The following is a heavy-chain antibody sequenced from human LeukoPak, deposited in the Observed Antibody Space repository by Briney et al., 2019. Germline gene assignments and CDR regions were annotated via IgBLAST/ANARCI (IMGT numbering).Heavy chain of an antibody. V-gene: IGHV3-9*01. CDR3: AKAVTEADYYDSSGPMIWYFDL. Sequence: PAGGSLRLSCAASGFTFSSYWMHWVRQAPGKGLEWVSGISWHSGNIGYADSVKGRFTISRDNAKNSLYLQMNSLRAEDTALYYCAKAVTEADYYDSSGPMIWYFDLWGRGTLVTVSS. CDR1: GFTFSSYW. J-gene: IGHJ2*01. CDR2: ISWHSGNI. D-gene: IGHD3-22*01.